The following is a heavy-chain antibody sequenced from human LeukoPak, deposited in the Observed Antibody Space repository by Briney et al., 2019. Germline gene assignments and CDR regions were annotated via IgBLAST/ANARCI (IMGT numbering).Heavy chain of an antibody. CDR2: ISGSGGST. J-gene: IGHJ4*02. CDR3: AKESGYYGSGSSDY. CDR1: GFTFSSYA. Sequence: GGSLRLSCAVSGFTFSSYAMSWVRQAPGKGLEWVSAISGSGGSTYYADSVKGRFTISRDNSKNTLYLQMNSLRAEDTAVYYCAKESGYYGSGSSDYWGQGTLVTVSS. D-gene: IGHD3-10*01. V-gene: IGHV3-23*01.